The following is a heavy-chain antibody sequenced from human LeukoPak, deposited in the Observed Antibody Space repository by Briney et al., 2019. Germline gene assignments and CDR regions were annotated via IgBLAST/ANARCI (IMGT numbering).Heavy chain of an antibody. V-gene: IGHV1-24*01. Sequence: EASVKVSCKVSGYTLTELSMHWVRQAPGKGLEWMGGFDPEDGETTYAQKFQGRVTMTEDTSTDTAYMELSSLRSEDTAVYYCATDFRDDSGTHCSSRWFDPWGQGTLVTVSS. J-gene: IGHJ5*02. D-gene: IGHD3-10*01. CDR2: FDPEDGET. CDR1: GYTLTELS. CDR3: ATDFRDDSGTHCSSRWFDP.